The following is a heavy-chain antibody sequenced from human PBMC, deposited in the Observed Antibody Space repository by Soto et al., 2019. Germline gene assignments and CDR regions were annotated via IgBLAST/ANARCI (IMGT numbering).Heavy chain of an antibody. V-gene: IGHV4-34*01. Sequence: PSETLSLTCAVYGGSFSGYYWSWIRQPPGKGLEWIGEINHSGSTNYNPSLKSRVTISVDTSKNQFSLKLSSVTAADTAVYYCARTYYDFWSGSRPDYWGQGTLVTVSS. CDR3: ARTYYDFWSGSRPDY. CDR2: INHSGST. D-gene: IGHD3-3*01. J-gene: IGHJ4*02. CDR1: GGSFSGYY.